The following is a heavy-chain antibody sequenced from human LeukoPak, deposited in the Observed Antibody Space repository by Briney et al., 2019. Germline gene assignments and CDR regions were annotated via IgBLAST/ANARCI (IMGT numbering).Heavy chain of an antibody. D-gene: IGHD4/OR15-4a*01. Sequence: GGSLRLSCAASGFTFSDYYMSWVRQAPGKGLEWISFISTSGSTIYYADSVKGRFTISRDNTRNSLYLQMNTLRAEDTAVYYCARRAGAYSHPYDYWGQGTLVTVSS. CDR2: ISTSGSTI. J-gene: IGHJ4*02. CDR1: GFTFSDYY. V-gene: IGHV3-11*01. CDR3: ARRAGAYSHPYDY.